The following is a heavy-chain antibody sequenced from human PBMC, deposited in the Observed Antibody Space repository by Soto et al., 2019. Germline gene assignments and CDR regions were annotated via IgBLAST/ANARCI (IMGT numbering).Heavy chain of an antibody. V-gene: IGHV4-31*03. J-gene: IGHJ4*02. CDR2: IYYSGST. CDR3: AREPLT. CDR1: GGSISSGRYY. Sequence: QLQESGPGLVKPSQTLSLTCTVSGGSISSGRYYWKWIRQHPGKGLEWLGYIYYSGSTSYNPSLKSRVIISIDTSTNQSSLTLSCVTAAERAAYYCAREPLTWGQGTLVTVSS.